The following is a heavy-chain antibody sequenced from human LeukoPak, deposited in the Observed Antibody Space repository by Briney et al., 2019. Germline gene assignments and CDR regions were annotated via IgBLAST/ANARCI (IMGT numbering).Heavy chain of an antibody. Sequence: PGGSLRLSCAASGFTFSSYSMNWVRQAPGKGLEWVPSISSSSSYIYYADSVKGRFTISRDNAKNSLYLQMNSLRAEDTAVYYCATNYYGSGSYLSPDWGQGTLVTVSS. J-gene: IGHJ4*02. V-gene: IGHV3-21*01. CDR1: GFTFSSYS. CDR2: ISSSSSYI. CDR3: ATNYYGSGSYLSPD. D-gene: IGHD3-10*01.